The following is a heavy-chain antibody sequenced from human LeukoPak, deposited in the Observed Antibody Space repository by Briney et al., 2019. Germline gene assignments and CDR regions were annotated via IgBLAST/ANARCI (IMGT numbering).Heavy chain of an antibody. CDR2: ISSSSSYI. V-gene: IGHV3-21*01. J-gene: IGHJ4*02. Sequence: WGSLRLSCAASGFTFSSYSMNWVSQAPGKGLEWVSSISSSSSYIYYADSVKGRFTISRDNAKNSLYLQMNSLRAEDTAVYYCARDYSSSWYNFDYWGQGTLVTVSS. CDR3: ARDYSSSWYNFDY. D-gene: IGHD6-13*01. CDR1: GFTFSSYS.